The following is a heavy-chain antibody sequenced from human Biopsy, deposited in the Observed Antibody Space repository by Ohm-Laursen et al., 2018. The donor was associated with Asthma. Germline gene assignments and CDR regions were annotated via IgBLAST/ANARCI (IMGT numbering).Heavy chain of an antibody. CDR1: GDSFSNYA. Sequence: SVKVSCKASGDSFSNYAISWVRQAPGQGLGWMGGLIPVLGTPDHAQMFEGRVTITADESTSTAYVELSSLSSEDTAVYYCARGYSGSDRIVYYYSGLEVWGQGTTVTVSS. V-gene: IGHV1-69*13. CDR2: LIPVLGTP. D-gene: IGHD5-12*01. CDR3: ARGYSGSDRIVYYYSGLEV. J-gene: IGHJ6*02.